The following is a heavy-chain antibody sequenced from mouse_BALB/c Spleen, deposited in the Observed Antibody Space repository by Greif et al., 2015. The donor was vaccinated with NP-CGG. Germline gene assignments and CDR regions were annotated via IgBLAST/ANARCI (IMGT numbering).Heavy chain of an antibody. CDR1: GFTFSSYA. V-gene: IGHV5-6-5*01. J-gene: IGHJ4*01. CDR3: ARPPNYYGSSYKGY. Sequence: DVKLVESGGGLVKPGGSLKLSCAASGFTFSSYAMSWVRQTPEKRLEWVASISSGGSTYYPDSVKGRFTISRDNARNILYLQMSSLRSEDTAMYHCARPPNYYGSSYKGYWGQGTSVTVSS. D-gene: IGHD1-1*01. CDR2: ISSGGST.